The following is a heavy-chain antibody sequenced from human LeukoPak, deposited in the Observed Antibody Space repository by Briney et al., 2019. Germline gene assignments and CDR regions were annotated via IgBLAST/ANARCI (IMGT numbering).Heavy chain of an antibody. D-gene: IGHD2-2*01. V-gene: IGHV4-30-2*01. CDR1: GGSISSGGYS. J-gene: IGHJ4*02. Sequence: PSQTLSLTCAVSGGSISSGGYSWSWIRQPPGKGLEWIGYIYYSGSTYYNPSPKSRVTISVDRSKNQFSLKLSSVTAADTAVYYCARSGSRIVVVPAAFDYWGQGTLVTVSS. CDR3: ARSGSRIVVVPAAFDY. CDR2: IYYSGST.